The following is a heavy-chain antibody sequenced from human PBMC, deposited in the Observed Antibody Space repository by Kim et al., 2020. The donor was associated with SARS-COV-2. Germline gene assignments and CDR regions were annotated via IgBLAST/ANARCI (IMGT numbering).Heavy chain of an antibody. V-gene: IGHV3-21*04. D-gene: IGHD2-8*01. J-gene: IGHJ4*02. Sequence: GGSLRLSCVASGFTFDSFNMNWVRLAPGKGLEWVSSISSSGSQIYFAHSVSGRFTISRDNAKNSLYLQMDSLRAEDTAVYYCASRFCTNGLCPFVYWGQG. CDR3: ASRFCTNGLCPFVY. CDR2: ISSSGSQI. CDR1: GFTFDSFN.